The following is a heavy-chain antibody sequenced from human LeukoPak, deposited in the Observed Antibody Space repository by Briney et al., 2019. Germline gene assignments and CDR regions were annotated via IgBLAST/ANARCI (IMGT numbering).Heavy chain of an antibody. CDR3: VRGNYDNRGYSNAFDI. Sequence: SETLSLTCTVSGASISSSYWSWVRQPPGKRLEWIGFIYYNGNTNSNPSLKSRVTISADTSKNQFSLKLTPVTAADTAVYYCVRGNYDNRGYSNAFDIWGQGAMVTVSS. V-gene: IGHV4-59*01. J-gene: IGHJ3*02. CDR1: GASISSSY. D-gene: IGHD3-22*01. CDR2: IYYNGNT.